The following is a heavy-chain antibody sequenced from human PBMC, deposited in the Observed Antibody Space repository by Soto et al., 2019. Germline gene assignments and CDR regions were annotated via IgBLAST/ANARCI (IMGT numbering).Heavy chain of an antibody. V-gene: IGHV3-21*01. CDR2: ISSSSSYI. Sequence: GGSLRLSCAASGFTFSSYSMNWVRQAPGKGLEWVSSISSSSSYIYYADSVKGRFTISRDNAKNSLYLQMNSLRAEDTAVYYCQTADPLHYYDSSGLYYWGQGTLVTVSS. CDR1: GFTFSSYS. J-gene: IGHJ4*02. D-gene: IGHD3-22*01. CDR3: QTADPLHYYDSSGLYY.